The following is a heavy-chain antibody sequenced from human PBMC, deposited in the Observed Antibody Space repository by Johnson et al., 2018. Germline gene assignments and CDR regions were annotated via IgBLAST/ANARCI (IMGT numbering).Heavy chain of an antibody. Sequence: QVQLRESGPGLVKPSETLALTCTVSGGSIRSYYWSWIRQPARKGLEWIGRIYTSGSTNYNPPLKSRVTMSVDTSKNQFSLKLSSVTAAATAGYYCARLLAAAGQYYYYYYMDVWGKGTTVTVSS. CDR3: ARLLAAAGQYYYYYYMDV. CDR1: GGSIRSYY. D-gene: IGHD6-13*01. V-gene: IGHV4-4*07. J-gene: IGHJ6*03. CDR2: IYTSGST.